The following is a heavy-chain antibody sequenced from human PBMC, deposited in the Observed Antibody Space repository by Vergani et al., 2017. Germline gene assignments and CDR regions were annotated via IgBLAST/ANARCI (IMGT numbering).Heavy chain of an antibody. V-gene: IGHV4-39*01. D-gene: IGHD3-22*01. CDR2: IYYSENK. J-gene: IGHJ5*02. Sequence: QLQLQESGPGLVKPSETLSLTCSVSGDSITSRLDYWGWIRQTPGKGLEWIGSIYYSENKFYNPSLESRVTLSIDTTKNQFSLKLKSVTAADTAVYYCARCFRDEGMIYGGTVENWFDPWGQGTLVTVSS. CDR1: GDSITSRLDY. CDR3: ARCFRDEGMIYGGTVENWFDP.